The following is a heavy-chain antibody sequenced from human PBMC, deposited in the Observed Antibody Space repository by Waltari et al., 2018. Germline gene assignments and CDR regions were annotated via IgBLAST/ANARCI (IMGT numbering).Heavy chain of an antibody. CDR3: ARLGWDGTMNY. CDR2: IYHSGST. Sequence: QVQLQESGPGLVKPSETLSLTCTVSGYSISSGYYWGWIRQPPGKGLEGIGSIYHSGSTYYTPSLRGRVTISVDTSKNQFSLKLSSVTAADTAVYYCARLGWDGTMNYWGQGTLVTVSS. CDR1: GYSISSGYY. V-gene: IGHV4-38-2*02. D-gene: IGHD3-22*01. J-gene: IGHJ4*02.